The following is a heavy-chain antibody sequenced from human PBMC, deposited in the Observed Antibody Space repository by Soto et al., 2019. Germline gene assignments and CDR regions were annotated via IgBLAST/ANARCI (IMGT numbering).Heavy chain of an antibody. J-gene: IGHJ3*02. CDR1: GFIVSDAY. V-gene: IGHV3-66*01. D-gene: IGHD2-15*01. Sequence: GGSLRLSCTASGFIVSDAYVNWVRQAPGKGLEWVSVISNRGDTHYADSVRGRFSLSRDISDNTLHLQMNNLRVEDTAVYYCAREPRYCRGGSCSITGDAYDIWGQGTMVTVSS. CDR2: ISNRGDT. CDR3: AREPRYCRGGSCSITGDAYDI.